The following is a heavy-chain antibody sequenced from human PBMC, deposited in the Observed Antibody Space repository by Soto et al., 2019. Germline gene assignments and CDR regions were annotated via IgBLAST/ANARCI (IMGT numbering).Heavy chain of an antibody. CDR1: GGSISSGGYY. Sequence: QVQLQESGPGLVKPSQTLSLTCTVSGGSISSGGYYWSWIRQHPGKGLEWIGYIYYSGSTYYNQSLKSRVTISVDTSKNQFSLKLSSVTAADTAVYYCARVSTHVSYSSGWDTRRNYFDYWGQGTLVTVSS. J-gene: IGHJ4*02. V-gene: IGHV4-31*03. D-gene: IGHD6-19*01. CDR2: IYYSGST. CDR3: ARVSTHVSYSSGWDTRRNYFDY.